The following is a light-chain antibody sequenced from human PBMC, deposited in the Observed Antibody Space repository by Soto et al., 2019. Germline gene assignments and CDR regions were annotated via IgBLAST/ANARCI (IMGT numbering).Light chain of an antibody. V-gene: IGLV2-8*01. CDR3: SLYAKAISVV. J-gene: IGLJ2*01. CDR1: SSDVGAYNY. Sequence: QSALTQPPSASGSPGQSVTISCTGTSSDVGAYNYVSWYQQRPGKAPKLTIDEVTKRPSGVPDRFSGSKSGNTASLTVSGLQAEDEADYYCSLYAKAISVVFGGGTKLTVL. CDR2: EVT.